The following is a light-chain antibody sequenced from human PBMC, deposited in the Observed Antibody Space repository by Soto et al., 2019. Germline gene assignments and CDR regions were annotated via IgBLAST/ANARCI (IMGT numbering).Light chain of an antibody. Sequence: EIVMTQSPATLSVSPGGRATLSCRASQSISDTLAWYQQKPGQAPRLLIYGASTRATGIPARFSGSGSGTEFTLTISSLLSEDFAVYYCQQYNNWPAITFGQGTRLEIK. V-gene: IGKV3D-15*01. CDR3: QQYNNWPAIT. J-gene: IGKJ5*01. CDR1: QSISDT. CDR2: GAS.